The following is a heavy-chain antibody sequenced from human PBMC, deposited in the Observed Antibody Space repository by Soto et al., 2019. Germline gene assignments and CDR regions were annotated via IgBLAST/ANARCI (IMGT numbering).Heavy chain of an antibody. D-gene: IGHD2-15*01. CDR3: ARDFFGCSGGSCYSGYYGMDV. CDR1: GDSVSNDNYY. CDR2: IYYSGST. Sequence: SETLSLTCAVSGDSVSNDNYYWSWIRQPPGKGLEWIGYIYYSGSTNYNPSLKSRVTISVDTSKNQFSLKLSSVTAADTAVYYCARDFFGCSGGSCYSGYYGMDVWGQGTTVTVSS. V-gene: IGHV4-61*01. J-gene: IGHJ6*02.